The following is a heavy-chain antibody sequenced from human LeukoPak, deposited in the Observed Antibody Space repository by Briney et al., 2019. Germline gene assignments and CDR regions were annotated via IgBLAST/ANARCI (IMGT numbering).Heavy chain of an antibody. D-gene: IGHD3-22*01. Sequence: PGGSLRLSCAASGFTFSSYAVHWVRQAPGKGLEYVSAISSNGGSTYYANSVKGRFTISRDNSKNTLYLQMGSLRAEDMAVYYCARGGYYYDSSGYIRELDYWGQGTLVTVSS. CDR3: ARGGYYYDSSGYIRELDY. V-gene: IGHV3-64*01. CDR2: ISSNGGST. J-gene: IGHJ4*02. CDR1: GFTFSSYA.